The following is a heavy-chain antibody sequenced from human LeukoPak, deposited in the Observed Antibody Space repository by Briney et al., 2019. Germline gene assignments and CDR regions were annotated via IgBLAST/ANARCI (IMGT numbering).Heavy chain of an antibody. Sequence: ASVKVSCKASGYTFTSYAFSWVRQAPGQGLEWMVWISAHNGNTNYAQKLQGRVTMTTDTSTSTAYMELRSLRSDDTAVYYCARDHENYDFWGRPADYYMDVWGKGTTVTVSS. CDR1: GYTFTSYA. CDR3: ARDHENYDFWGRPADYYMDV. D-gene: IGHD3-3*01. V-gene: IGHV1-18*01. J-gene: IGHJ6*03. CDR2: ISAHNGNT.